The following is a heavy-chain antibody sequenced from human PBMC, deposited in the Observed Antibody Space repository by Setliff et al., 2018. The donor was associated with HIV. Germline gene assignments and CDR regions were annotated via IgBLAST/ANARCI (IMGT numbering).Heavy chain of an antibody. J-gene: IGHJ4*02. Sequence: PGGSLRLSCAASGFTFTSYWMSWVRQAPGKGLEWVANIKQDGTEKNYVDSVKGRFTISRDNSKNSLYLQMNSLRAEDTAVYYCARELQWSRYSGREEEDYWSQGTLVTVSS. D-gene: IGHD1-26*01. CDR1: GFTFTSYW. CDR2: IKQDGTEK. CDR3: ARELQWSRYSGREEEDY. V-gene: IGHV3-7*01.